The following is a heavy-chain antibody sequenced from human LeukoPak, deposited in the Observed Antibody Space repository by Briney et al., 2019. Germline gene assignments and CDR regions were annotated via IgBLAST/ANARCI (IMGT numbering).Heavy chain of an antibody. Sequence: PGGSLRLSCAHCGLIVSNNYMSWVRQTPRKRLEWVSLIYSGGTAYYADSVRGRFTIPRDYSKNTIYLQMDSLTVEDTAMYYCARGKEDSPLWVGEPPYFDNWGQGTLVTVSS. J-gene: IGHJ4*02. V-gene: IGHV3-53*01. D-gene: IGHD3-10*01. CDR2: IYSGGTA. CDR1: GLIVSNNY. CDR3: ARGKEDSPLWVGEPPYFDN.